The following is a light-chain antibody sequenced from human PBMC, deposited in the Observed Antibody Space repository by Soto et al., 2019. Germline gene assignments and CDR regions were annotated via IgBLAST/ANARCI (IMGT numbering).Light chain of an antibody. CDR1: QVIGSRY. CDR2: GAS. Sequence: EIVMTQSPGTLSLSPGERATISCRASQVIGSRYLAWYHQKSGQAPRLLIYGASSRATGIPDRFRGSGSWTDFTLTKSRLEPEDFGVYYCQQFGSSIPHTFGQGTKLEIK. V-gene: IGKV3-20*01. J-gene: IGKJ2*01. CDR3: QQFGSSIPHT.